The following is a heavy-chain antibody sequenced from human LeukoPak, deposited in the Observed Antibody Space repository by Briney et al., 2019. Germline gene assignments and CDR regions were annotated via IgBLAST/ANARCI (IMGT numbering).Heavy chain of an antibody. CDR2: IYYSGST. J-gene: IGHJ4*02. D-gene: IGHD1-1*01. CDR3: ALSQGNDADFDY. Sequence: SETLSLTCTVSGGSISSGGYYWSWIRQHPGKGLEWIGYIYYSGSTNYNPSLKSRVTISVDKSKNQFSLKLSSVTAADTAVYYCALSQGNDADFDYWGQGTLVTVSS. CDR1: GGSISSGGYY. V-gene: IGHV4-31*09.